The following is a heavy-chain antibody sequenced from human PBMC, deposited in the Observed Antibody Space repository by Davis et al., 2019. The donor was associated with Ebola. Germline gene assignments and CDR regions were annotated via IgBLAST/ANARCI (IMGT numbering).Heavy chain of an antibody. J-gene: IGHJ4*02. CDR2: IIPIFGTA. D-gene: IGHD2-21*02. CDR3: ARAPGKAYCGGDCYLRY. Sequence: SVKVSCKASGGTFSSYAISWVRQAPGQGLEWMGGIIPIFGTANYAQKFQGRVTITADKSTSTAYMELSSLRSEDTAVYYCARAPGKAYCGGDCYLRYWGQGTLVTVSS. CDR1: GGTFSSYA. V-gene: IGHV1-69*06.